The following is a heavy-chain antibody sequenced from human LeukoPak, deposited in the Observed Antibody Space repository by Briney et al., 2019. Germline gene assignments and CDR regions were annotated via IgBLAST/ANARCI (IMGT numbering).Heavy chain of an antibody. CDR1: GFTGSSNY. Sequence: GGSLRLSCAASGFTGSSNYMSWVRQAPGMGLGRVSVIYSGGTTYYADSVKGRFTISRDNSKNMLYLQMNSLRAEDTAVYYCAKDLGATRKGQLGDYFDYWGQGTLVTVSS. J-gene: IGHJ4*02. CDR3: AKDLGATRKGQLGDYFDY. D-gene: IGHD6-6*01. CDR2: IYSGGTT. V-gene: IGHV3-53*01.